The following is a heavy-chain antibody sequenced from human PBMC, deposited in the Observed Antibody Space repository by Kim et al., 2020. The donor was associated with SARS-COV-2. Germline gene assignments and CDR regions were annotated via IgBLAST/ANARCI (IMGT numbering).Heavy chain of an antibody. J-gene: IGHJ6*02. CDR2: I. Sequence: INYADSVKGRFTISRDNAESTVYLQMNSLRGEDTAVYYCARGSFKDGMDVWGQGTTVTVSS. CDR3: ARGSFKDGMDV. V-gene: IGHV3-74*01.